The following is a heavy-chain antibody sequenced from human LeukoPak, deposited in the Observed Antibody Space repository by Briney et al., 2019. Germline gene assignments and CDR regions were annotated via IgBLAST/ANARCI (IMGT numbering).Heavy chain of an antibody. D-gene: IGHD6-6*01. CDR3: ARGIEYSSSYYFDY. V-gene: IGHV4-59*01. CDR2: IYYSGST. J-gene: IGHJ4*02. CDR1: GGSISSYY. Sequence: SETLSHTCTVSGGSISSYYWSWIRQPPGKGLEWIGYIYYSGSTNYNPSLKSRVTISVDTSKNQFSLKLSSVTAADTAVYYCARGIEYSSSYYFDYWGQGTLVTVSS.